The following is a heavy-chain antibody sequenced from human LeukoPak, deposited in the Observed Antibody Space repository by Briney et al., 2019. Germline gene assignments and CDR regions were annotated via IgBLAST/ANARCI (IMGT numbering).Heavy chain of an antibody. CDR2: ISWNSGSI. Sequence: PGGSLRLSRAASGFTFDDYAMHWVRQAPGKGLEWVSGISWNSGSIGYADSVKGRFTISRDNAKSSLFLQMNSLRAEDTALYYCAKDMGDSSGWSVLDYWGQGTLVTVSS. V-gene: IGHV3-9*01. CDR3: AKDMGDSSGWSVLDY. J-gene: IGHJ4*02. CDR1: GFTFDDYA. D-gene: IGHD6-19*01.